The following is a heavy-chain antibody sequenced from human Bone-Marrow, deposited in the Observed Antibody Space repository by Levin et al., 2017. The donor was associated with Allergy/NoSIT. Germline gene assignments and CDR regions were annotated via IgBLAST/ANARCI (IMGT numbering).Heavy chain of an antibody. CDR2: ISSSSNTI. D-gene: IGHD6-13*01. Sequence: LSLTCAASGFTFSSYSMNWVRQAPGKGLEWISYISSSSNTIYYADSVKGRFTISRDNAKNSLFLQMSSLRAEDTALYYCARKRGSSWYLWFDPWGEGTLVTVSS. J-gene: IGHJ5*02. V-gene: IGHV3-48*04. CDR1: GFTFSSYS. CDR3: ARKRGSSWYLWFDP.